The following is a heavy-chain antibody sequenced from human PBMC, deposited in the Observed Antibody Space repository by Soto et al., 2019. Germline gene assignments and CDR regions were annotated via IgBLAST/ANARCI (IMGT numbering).Heavy chain of an antibody. CDR1: GDSGSSNSAS. J-gene: IGHJ4*02. CDR3: AIVQRPTYFLY. Sequence: SQSLSLTCVISGDSGSSNSASWSWVRRSTTRGVEWLGRTYYRAKWYSYYALSAKSRITINPGTSKNQFSLHLNSVTPEDTAVYFFAIVQRPTYFLYCCQGTPVS. CDR2: TYYRAKWYS. V-gene: IGHV6-1*01.